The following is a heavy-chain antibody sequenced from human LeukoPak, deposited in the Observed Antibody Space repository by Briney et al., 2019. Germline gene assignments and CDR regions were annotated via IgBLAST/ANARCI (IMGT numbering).Heavy chain of an antibody. CDR2: ISGSGGST. CDR3: ARDRWDPYYYMDV. Sequence: GGSLRLSCAASGFTFSSYAMSWVRQAPGKGLEWVSAISGSGGSTYYADSVKGRFTISRDNSKNTLYLQMNSLRVEDTAVYYCARDRWDPYYYMDVWGKGTTVTVSS. J-gene: IGHJ6*03. D-gene: IGHD1-26*01. V-gene: IGHV3-23*01. CDR1: GFTFSSYA.